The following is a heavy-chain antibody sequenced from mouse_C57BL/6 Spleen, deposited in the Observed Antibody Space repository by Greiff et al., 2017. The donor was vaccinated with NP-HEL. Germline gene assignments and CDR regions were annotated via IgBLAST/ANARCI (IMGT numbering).Heavy chain of an antibody. CDR2: IDPSDSET. Sequence: QVQLQQPGAELVMPGASVKLSCKASGYTFTSYWMHWVKQRPIQGLEWIGNIDPSDSETHYNQKFKDKATLTVDKSSSTAYMQLSSLTSEDSAVYYCARNWDWYFDVWGTGTTVTVSS. CDR1: GYTFTSYW. V-gene: IGHV1-52*01. J-gene: IGHJ1*03. CDR3: ARNWDWYFDV. D-gene: IGHD4-1*01.